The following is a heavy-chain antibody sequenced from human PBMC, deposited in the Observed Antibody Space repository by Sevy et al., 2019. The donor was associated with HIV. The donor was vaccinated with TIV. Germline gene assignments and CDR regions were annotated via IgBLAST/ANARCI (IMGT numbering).Heavy chain of an antibody. J-gene: IGHJ4*02. CDR2: ISYDGSNK. V-gene: IGHV3-30-3*01. Sequence: GGSLRLSCAASGFTFSSYAMHWVHQAPGKGLEWVAVISYDGSNKYYADSVKGRFTISRDNSKNTLYLQMNSLRAEDTAVYYCASSAGLDWNYDYWGQGTLVTVSS. CDR1: GFTFSSYA. CDR3: ASSAGLDWNYDY. D-gene: IGHD1-7*01.